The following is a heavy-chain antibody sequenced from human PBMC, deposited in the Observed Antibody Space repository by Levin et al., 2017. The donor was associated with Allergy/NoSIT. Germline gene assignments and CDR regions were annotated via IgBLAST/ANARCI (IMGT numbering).Heavy chain of an antibody. CDR1: GFTFSSYW. CDR3: VTWLPPYY. J-gene: IGHJ4*02. CDR2: INTDGSST. Sequence: GESLKISCAASGFTFSSYWMHWVRQAPGKGLVWVSRINTDGSSTTYADSVKGRFTISRDNAKNTLYLQMNSLRAEDTAVYYCVTWLPPYYWGQGTLVTVSS. D-gene: IGHD5-24*01. V-gene: IGHV3-74*01.